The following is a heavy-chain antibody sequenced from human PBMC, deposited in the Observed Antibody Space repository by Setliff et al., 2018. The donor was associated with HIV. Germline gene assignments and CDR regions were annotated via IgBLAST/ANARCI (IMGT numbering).Heavy chain of an antibody. CDR1: GYSISSGYY. CDR3: AREGDGIDF. V-gene: IGHV4-38-2*02. D-gene: IGHD2-21*02. CDR2: IYHSGST. J-gene: IGHJ4*02. Sequence: SETLSLTCAVSGYSISSGYYWGWIRQPPGKGLEWIGSIYHSGSTYYNPSLKSRVTISVDTSKNQISLKLTAVTAADSAVYYCAREGDGIDFWGQGTLVTVSS.